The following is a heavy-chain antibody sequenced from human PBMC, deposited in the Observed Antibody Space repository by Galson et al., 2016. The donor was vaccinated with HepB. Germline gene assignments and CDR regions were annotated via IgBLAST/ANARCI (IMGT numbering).Heavy chain of an antibody. J-gene: IGHJ5*02. Sequence: SVKVSCKAFGYRFTAYYIHWVRQAPGQGLEWMGRINPHSDDTHYAQRFQGRVTVTRDTSISTVYMELRRLTYDDTAIYHCARDEDGHWFDPWGQGTLVTVSS. V-gene: IGHV1-2*06. CDR3: ARDEDGHWFDP. CDR2: INPHSDDT. D-gene: IGHD5-24*01. CDR1: GYRFTAYY.